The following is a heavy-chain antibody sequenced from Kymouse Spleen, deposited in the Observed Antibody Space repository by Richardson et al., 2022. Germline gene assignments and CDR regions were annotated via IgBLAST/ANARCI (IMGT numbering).Heavy chain of an antibody. V-gene: IGHV3-30*18. D-gene: IGHD3-9*01. CDR3: AKNGDILTGYPNWFDP. CDR2: ISYDGSNK. J-gene: IGHJ5*02. CDR1: GFTFSSYG. Sequence: QVQLVESGGGVVQPGRSLRLSCAASGFTFSSYGMHWVRQAPGKGLEWVAVISYDGSNKYYADSVKGRFTISRDNSKNTLYLQMNSLRAEDTAVYYCAKNGDILTGYPNWFDPWGQGTLVTVSS.